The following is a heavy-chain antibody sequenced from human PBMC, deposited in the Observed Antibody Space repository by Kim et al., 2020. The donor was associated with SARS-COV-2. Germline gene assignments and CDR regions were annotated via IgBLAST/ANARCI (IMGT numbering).Heavy chain of an antibody. Sequence: GGSLRLSCAVSRFTFNNYWINWVRHAPGKGLVWVSRISSDGSITNYADSVKGRFTISRDNAENTLYLQMNSLRAEDTAVYYCARGVFRDGFDVWGQGTTVTVSS. CDR1: RFTFNNYW. J-gene: IGHJ6*02. V-gene: IGHV3-74*01. CDR3: ARGVFRDGFDV. CDR2: ISSDGSIT.